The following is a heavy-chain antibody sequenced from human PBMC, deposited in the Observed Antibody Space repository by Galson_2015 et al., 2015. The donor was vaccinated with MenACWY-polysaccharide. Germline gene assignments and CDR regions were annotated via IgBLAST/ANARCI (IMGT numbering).Heavy chain of an antibody. CDR1: KFTLTDYY. J-gene: IGHJ4*02. V-gene: IGHV3-11*06. CDR2: ISSSSRYT. CDR3: ARVSTRLGYSNGFNS. D-gene: IGHD5-18*01. Sequence: SLRLSCAASKFTLTDYYMRWLRQAPGKGLEWVSYISSSSRYTNYADSVKGRFTISRENAKNSVYLQMDSLRGEDTAIYYCARVSTRLGYSNGFNSGGQGTLLPVPS.